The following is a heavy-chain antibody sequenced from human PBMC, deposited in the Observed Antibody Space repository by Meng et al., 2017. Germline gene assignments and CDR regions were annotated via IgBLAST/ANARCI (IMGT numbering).Heavy chain of an antibody. J-gene: IGHJ4*02. D-gene: IGHD6-13*01. V-gene: IGHV1-2*06. CDR1: GYTFPDDY. CDR3: ARDEDISAAGKLFGDY. CDR2: IDPKSGDT. Sequence: QVQRGQSGRQLKEPWASLKASCKPSGYTFPDDYIHRGRQAPGQGLEWMGRIDPKSGDTHYAQKFQGRVTMTGDTSIGTAYMELRGLRSDDTAVYFCARDEDISAAGKLFGDYWGQGTLVTVSS.